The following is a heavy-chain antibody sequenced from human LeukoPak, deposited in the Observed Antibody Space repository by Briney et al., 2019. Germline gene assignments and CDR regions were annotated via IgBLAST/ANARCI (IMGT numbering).Heavy chain of an antibody. CDR3: ARGRIVGATPDY. CDR1: GGTFSSYA. CDR2: IIPIFGTA. V-gene: IGHV1-69*13. D-gene: IGHD1-26*01. J-gene: IGHJ4*02. Sequence: SVTVSCKASGGTFSSYAISWVRQAPGQGLEWMGGIIPIFGTANYAQKFQGRVTITADESTSTAYMELSSLKSEDTAVYYCARGRIVGATPDYWGQGTLVTVSS.